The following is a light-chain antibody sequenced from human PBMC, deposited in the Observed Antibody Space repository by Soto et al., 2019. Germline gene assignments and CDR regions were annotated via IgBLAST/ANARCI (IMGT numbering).Light chain of an antibody. CDR1: SSDVGRFEY. CDR3: CSYAGIYSYV. Sequence: QSVLTQPRSVSGSPGQSVTISCTGTSSDVGRFEYVSWYQQHPGEAPKVVVYDITKRPSGVPDRFSGSKSGNTASLTISGLQAEDEADYYCCSYAGIYSYVFGNGTKVT. CDR2: DIT. V-gene: IGLV2-11*01. J-gene: IGLJ1*01.